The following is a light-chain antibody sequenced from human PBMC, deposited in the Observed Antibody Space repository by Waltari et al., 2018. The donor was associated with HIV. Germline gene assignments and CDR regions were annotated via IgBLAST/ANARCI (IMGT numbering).Light chain of an antibody. CDR3: QQYNNWPLFT. CDR1: QSVSSY. Sequence: EIVMTQSPATLSVSPGERATLSCRASQSVSSYLAWYQQKPGQAPRLLIYGASTRATGIPARFSGSGSGTDFTLTISSLQSEDFAVYYCQQYNNWPLFTFGPGTKVDIK. CDR2: GAS. V-gene: IGKV3-15*01. J-gene: IGKJ3*01.